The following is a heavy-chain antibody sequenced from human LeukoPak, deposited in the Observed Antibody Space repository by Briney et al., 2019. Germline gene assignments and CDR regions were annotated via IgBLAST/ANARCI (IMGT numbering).Heavy chain of an antibody. Sequence: GGSLRPSCTASGFTSSSYAMNWVRQAPGKGLEWVSGIGAGGTFTYYADSVKDRFTISRDNSKNTLYLQMNSLRAEDTAVYYCAKRDNRGWYYFDSWGQGTLVIVSS. CDR1: GFTSSSYA. V-gene: IGHV3-23*01. J-gene: IGHJ4*02. D-gene: IGHD6-19*01. CDR2: IGAGGTFT. CDR3: AKRDNRGWYYFDS.